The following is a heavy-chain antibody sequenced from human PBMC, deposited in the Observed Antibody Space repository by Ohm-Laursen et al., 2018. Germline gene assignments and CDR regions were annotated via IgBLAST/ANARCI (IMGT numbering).Heavy chain of an antibody. Sequence: ASVKVSCKVSGYTFMSYGISWVRQAPGQGLEWMGWISAYNGDTKYAQKFQDRVTMTTDPSTATAYMELRSLRSDDTAVYFCARDRVRPAAILRIDYWGQGSLVTVPS. D-gene: IGHD2-2*02. CDR2: ISAYNGDT. J-gene: IGHJ4*02. CDR1: GYTFMSYG. V-gene: IGHV1-18*01. CDR3: ARDRVRPAAILRIDY.